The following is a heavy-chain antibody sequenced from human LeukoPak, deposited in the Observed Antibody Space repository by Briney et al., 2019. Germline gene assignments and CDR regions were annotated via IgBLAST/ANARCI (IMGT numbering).Heavy chain of an antibody. CDR2: IYYSGST. CDR3: ARHAIIAARGGFYFDY. J-gene: IGHJ4*02. Sequence: SETLSLTCTVSGGSISSSSYYWGWIRQPPGKGLEWIGSIYYSGSTYYNPSLKSRVTISVDTSKNQFSLKLSSVTAADTAVYYCARHAIIAARGGFYFDYWGQGTLVTVSS. CDR1: GGSISSSSYY. V-gene: IGHV4-39*07. D-gene: IGHD6-6*01.